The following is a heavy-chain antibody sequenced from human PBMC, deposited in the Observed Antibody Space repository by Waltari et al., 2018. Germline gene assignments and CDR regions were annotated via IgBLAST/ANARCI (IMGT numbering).Heavy chain of an antibody. CDR1: VDSMPGSY. D-gene: IGHD3-10*01. Sequence: QVRLQESGPGLIRPSEPLSLTCTVPVDSMPGSYWTWIRHPPGKGLEWIGYIFYRGGTKYNSSLGSRVTISVDTSKSQFSLLLTSVTAADTAVYYCARQTDFDSNTYYFFDHWGRGRLVIVSS. CDR2: IFYRGGT. CDR3: ARQTDFDSNTYYFFDH. V-gene: IGHV4-59*01. J-gene: IGHJ4*02.